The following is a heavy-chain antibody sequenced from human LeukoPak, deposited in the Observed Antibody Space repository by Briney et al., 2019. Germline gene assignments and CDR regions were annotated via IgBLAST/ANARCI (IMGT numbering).Heavy chain of an antibody. CDR1: DGSINSYY. Sequence: SETLSLTCSVSDGSINSYYWNWIRRPPGKGLEWIGSIYYSGSTYYNPSLKSRVTISVDTSKNQFSLKLSSVTAADTAVYYCARSTAMVISYFDYWGQGTLVTVSS. V-gene: IGHV4-59*05. CDR3: ARSTAMVISYFDY. D-gene: IGHD5-18*01. CDR2: IYYSGST. J-gene: IGHJ4*02.